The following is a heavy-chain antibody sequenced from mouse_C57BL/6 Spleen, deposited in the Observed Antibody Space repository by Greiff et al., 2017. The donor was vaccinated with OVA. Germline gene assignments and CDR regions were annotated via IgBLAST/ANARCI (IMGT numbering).Heavy chain of an antibody. D-gene: IGHD3-1*01. CDR1: GYAFTNYL. CDR3: ARSGPSWDYFDY. Sequence: QVQLQQSGAELVRPGTSVKVSCKASGYAFTNYLIEWVKQRPGQGLEWIGVINPGSGGTNYNEKFKGKATLTADKSSSTAYMQLSSLTSEDSAVYVCARSGPSWDYFDYWGQGTTLTVSS. J-gene: IGHJ2*01. CDR2: INPGSGGT. V-gene: IGHV1-54*01.